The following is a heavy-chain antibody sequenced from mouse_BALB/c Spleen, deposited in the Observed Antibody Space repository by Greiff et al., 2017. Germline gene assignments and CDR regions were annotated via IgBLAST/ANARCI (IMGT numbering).Heavy chain of an antibody. J-gene: IGHJ3*01. Sequence: EVMLVESGPGLVKPSQSLSLTCTVTGYSITSDYAWNWIRQFPGNKLEWMGYISYSGSTSYNPSLKSRISITRDTSKNQFFLQLNSVTTEDTATYYCARDDNWFAYWGQGTLVTVSA. CDR2: ISYSGST. V-gene: IGHV3-2*02. CDR1: GYSITSDYA. CDR3: ARDDNWFAY. D-gene: IGHD2-3*01.